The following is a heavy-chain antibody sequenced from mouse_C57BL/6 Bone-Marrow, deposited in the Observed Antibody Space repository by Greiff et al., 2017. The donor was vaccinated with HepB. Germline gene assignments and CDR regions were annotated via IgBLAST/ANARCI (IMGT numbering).Heavy chain of an antibody. J-gene: IGHJ3*01. CDR3: AKGGGNYFAY. D-gene: IGHD2-1*01. Sequence: VQLQQSGPGLVQPSQSLSITCTVSGFSLTSYGVHWVRQSPGKGLEWLGVIWRGGSTDYNAAFMSRLSITEDNSKSQVFFKMNSLQADDTAIYCCAKGGGNYFAYWGQGTLVTVSA. CDR2: IWRGGST. V-gene: IGHV2-5*01. CDR1: GFSLTSYG.